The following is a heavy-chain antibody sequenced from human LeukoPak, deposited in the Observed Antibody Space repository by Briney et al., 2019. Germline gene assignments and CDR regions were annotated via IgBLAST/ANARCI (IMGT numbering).Heavy chain of an antibody. CDR1: GFTFSSYG. CDR3: AKTRSPMFHGSGSPEVYYYYMDV. D-gene: IGHD3-10*01. V-gene: IGHV3-23*01. J-gene: IGHJ6*03. CDR2: IYSAGSI. Sequence: GGSLRLSCGASGFTFSSYGMSWVRQAPGKGLEWVSFIYSAGSIYYSDSVKGRFTISIDNSKNTLYLQMNSLRAEDTAVYYCAKTRSPMFHGSGSPEVYYYYMDVWGKGTTVTISS.